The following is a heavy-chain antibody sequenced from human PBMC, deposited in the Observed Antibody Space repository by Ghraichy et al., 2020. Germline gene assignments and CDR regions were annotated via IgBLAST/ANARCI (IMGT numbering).Heavy chain of an antibody. CDR3: ARGVSGNDYIAQPIDS. CDR1: GGSMNSSLYH. V-gene: IGHV4-31*03. D-gene: IGHD3-10*01. J-gene: IGHJ4*02. Sequence: SETLSLTCIVSGGSMNSSLYHWSWIRQPPGKGLEWIGYIYYSGTTYYNPSLKSRVTISVDTSKNQFSLKLSSVTAADTAVYFCARGVSGNDYIAQPIDSWGQGTLVTVSS. CDR2: IYYSGTT.